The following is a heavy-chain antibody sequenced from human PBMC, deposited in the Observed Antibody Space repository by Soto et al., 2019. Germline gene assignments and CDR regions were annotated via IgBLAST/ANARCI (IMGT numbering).Heavy chain of an antibody. V-gene: IGHV1-18*01. CDR1: GYTFTSYG. CDR2: ISAYNGNT. Sequence: QVQLVQSGAEVKKPGASVKVSCKASGYTFTSYGISWVRQAPGQGLEWMGWISAYNGNTNYAQKLQGRVTMTTDTYTSTAYMELRSLRSDDTAVYYCARALDYGGNHPHDAFDIWGQGTMVTVSS. D-gene: IGHD4-17*01. J-gene: IGHJ3*02. CDR3: ARALDYGGNHPHDAFDI.